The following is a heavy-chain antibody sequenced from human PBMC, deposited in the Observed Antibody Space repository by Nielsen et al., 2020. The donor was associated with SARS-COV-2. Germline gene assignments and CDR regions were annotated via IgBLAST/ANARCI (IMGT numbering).Heavy chain of an antibody. CDR2: ISSSGSTI. V-gene: IGHV3-11*04. D-gene: IGHD3-16*02. J-gene: IGHJ4*02. CDR1: GFTFSDYY. Sequence: GGSLRLSCAASGFTFSDYYMSWIRQAPGKGLEWVSYISSSGSTIYYADSVKGRFTISRDNAKNSLYLQMNSLRAEDTAVYYCARGLRGVYYDYVWGSYRYRPADYWGQGTLVTVSS. CDR3: ARGLRGVYYDYVWGSYRYRPADY.